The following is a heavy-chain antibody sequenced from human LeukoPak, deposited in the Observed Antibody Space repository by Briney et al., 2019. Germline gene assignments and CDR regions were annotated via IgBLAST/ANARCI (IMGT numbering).Heavy chain of an antibody. J-gene: IGHJ4*02. CDR2: IYTSGST. Sequence: SQTLSLTCTVSGGSISSGSYYWSWIRQPAGKGLEWIGRIYTSGSTNYNPSLKSRVTLSVDTSKNQFSLRLSSVTAADTAVYYCARGPPPDFDYWGRGTLVTVSS. V-gene: IGHV4-61*02. CDR3: ARGPPPDFDY. CDR1: GGSISSGSYY.